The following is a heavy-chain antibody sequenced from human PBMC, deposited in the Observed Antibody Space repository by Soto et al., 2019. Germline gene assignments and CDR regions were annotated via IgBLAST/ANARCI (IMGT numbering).Heavy chain of an antibody. J-gene: IGHJ6*04. CDR1: GFTVSNNY. Sequence: VQLVESGGGLVQPGGSLRLSCVASGFTVSNNYMTWVRQAPGKGLEWVSNMYSGGGTYYKDSVKGRFTISRDSSTNTLYLQMDNVRAEDTAVYYCARDPGVNWAWGKGTTVTVSS. D-gene: IGHD2-8*01. CDR3: ARDPGVNWA. CDR2: MYSGGGT. V-gene: IGHV3-66*01.